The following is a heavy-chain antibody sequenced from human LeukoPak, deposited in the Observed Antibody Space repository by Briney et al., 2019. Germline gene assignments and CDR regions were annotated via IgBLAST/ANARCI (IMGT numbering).Heavy chain of an antibody. CDR2: IYYSGST. CDR1: GGSISSYY. V-gene: IGHV4-59*12. Sequence: PSETLSLTCTVSGGSISSYYWSWIRQPPGRGLEWIGYIYYSGSTNYNPSLKSRVTISVDTSKNQFSLKLSSVTAADTAVYYCATLYCSSTSCTHPSWFDPWGQGTLVTVSS. J-gene: IGHJ5*02. CDR3: ATLYCSSTSCTHPSWFDP. D-gene: IGHD2-2*01.